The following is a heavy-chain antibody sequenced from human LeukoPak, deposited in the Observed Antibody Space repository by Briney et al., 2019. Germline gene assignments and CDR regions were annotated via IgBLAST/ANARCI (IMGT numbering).Heavy chain of an antibody. V-gene: IGHV4-4*07. D-gene: IGHD2-8*01. Sequence: SETLSLTCTVSGGSISSYYWSWIRQPAGKGLEWIGRIYTSGSTNYNPSLKSRVTMSVDTSKNQFSLKLSSVTAADTAVYYCARDSCTNGVCYLYFDYWGQRTL. CDR3: ARDSCTNGVCYLYFDY. CDR1: GGSISSYY. CDR2: IYTSGST. J-gene: IGHJ4*02.